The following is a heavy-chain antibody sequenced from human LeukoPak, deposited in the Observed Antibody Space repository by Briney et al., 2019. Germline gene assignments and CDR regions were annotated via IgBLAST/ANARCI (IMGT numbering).Heavy chain of an antibody. V-gene: IGHV3-20*04. J-gene: IGHJ6*02. CDR3: AKGLNQYGSGRGDSEDV. CDR1: GFTFSSYS. D-gene: IGHD3-10*01. Sequence: PGGSLRLSCAASGFTFSSYSMNWVRQAPGKGLEWVSGIDRNGDSTGYADSVKGRFTISRDNAKNSLYLQMNSLRAEDTAVYYCAKGLNQYGSGRGDSEDVWGQGTTVSV. CDR2: IDRNGDST.